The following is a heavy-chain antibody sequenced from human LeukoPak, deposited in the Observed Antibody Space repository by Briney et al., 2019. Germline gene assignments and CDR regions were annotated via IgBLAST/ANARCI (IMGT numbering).Heavy chain of an antibody. D-gene: IGHD3-22*01. J-gene: IGHJ5*02. V-gene: IGHV1-69*04. CDR3: ASDRYYYDSSGYSA. CDR1: GGTFSSYA. Sequence: ASVKVSCKASGGTFSSYAIRWVRQAPGQGLEWLGRIIPILSTANYAQKFQGRVTITADKSTSTAYMELSSLRSEDTAVYYCASDRYYYDSSGYSAWGQGTLVTVSS. CDR2: IIPILSTA.